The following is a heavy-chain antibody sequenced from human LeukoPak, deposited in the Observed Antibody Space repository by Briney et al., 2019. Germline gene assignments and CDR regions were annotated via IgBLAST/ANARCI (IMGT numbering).Heavy chain of an antibody. Sequence: SEILSPTCAVYGGSFSGYYWSWIRQPPGKGLEWIGEINHSGSTNYNPPLKSRVTISVDTSKNQFSLKLSSVTAADTAVYYCARGHYDYVWGSYRYTRNDYYYYMDVWGKGTTVTVSS. CDR3: ARGHYDYVWGSYRYTRNDYYYYMDV. J-gene: IGHJ6*03. CDR2: INHSGST. V-gene: IGHV4-34*01. D-gene: IGHD3-16*02. CDR1: GGSFSGYY.